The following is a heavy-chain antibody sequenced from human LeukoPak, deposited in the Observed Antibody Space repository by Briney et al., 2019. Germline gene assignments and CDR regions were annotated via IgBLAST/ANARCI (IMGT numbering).Heavy chain of an antibody. CDR1: GYTFTSYG. CDR2: ISAYNGNT. D-gene: IGHD2-2*01. CDR3: ARRSVPALLMGYYYYYMDV. V-gene: IGHV1-18*01. J-gene: IGHJ6*03. Sequence: GASVKVSCKASGYTFTSYGISWVRQAPGQGLEWMGWISAYNGNTNYAQKLQGRVTMTTDTSTSTAYMELRSLRSDDTAVYYCARRSVPALLMGYYYYYMDVWGKGTTVTVSS.